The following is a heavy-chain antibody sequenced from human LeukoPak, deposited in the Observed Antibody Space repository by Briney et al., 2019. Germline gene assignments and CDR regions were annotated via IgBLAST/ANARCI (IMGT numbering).Heavy chain of an antibody. CDR3: VRDNAAADGALDY. CDR2: IWYDGSHR. Sequence: GGSLRLSCVASGFTFSSHGMHWVRQAPGKGLEWVAVIWYDGSHRYYPDSVKGRFTISRDNSKNTSFLQMDSLRVDDTAVYYCVRDNAAADGALDYWGQGSLVTVSS. D-gene: IGHD5-24*01. J-gene: IGHJ4*02. V-gene: IGHV3-33*01. CDR1: GFTFSSHG.